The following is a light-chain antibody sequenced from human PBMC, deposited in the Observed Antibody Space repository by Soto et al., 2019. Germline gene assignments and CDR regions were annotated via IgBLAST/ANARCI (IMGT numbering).Light chain of an antibody. V-gene: IGKV1-39*01. CDR3: KQSDRLPYT. CDR2: AAT. CDR1: QTIGRY. Sequence: DIQMTQSPSPLSASVGDRVTITCRASQTIGRYLNWYQQKPGKAPELLIFAATNLQSGVPSRFSGSASGTDFNFTIRSLQREDFATYHCKQSDRLPYTFGQGTKLEIK. J-gene: IGKJ2*01.